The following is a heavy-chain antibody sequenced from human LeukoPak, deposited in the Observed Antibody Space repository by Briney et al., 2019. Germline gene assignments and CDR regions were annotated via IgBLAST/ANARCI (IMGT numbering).Heavy chain of an antibody. J-gene: IGHJ4*02. Sequence: SETLSLTCTVSGGSISSYYWSWIRQPPGEGLEWIGYIYYSGTTNYNPSLKSRVTISVDTSKNQFSLKLSSVTAADTAVYYCARGAYIAAAQYGYWGQGTLVTVSS. CDR3: ARGAYIAAAQYGY. CDR1: GGSISSYY. CDR2: IYYSGTT. V-gene: IGHV4-59*01. D-gene: IGHD6-13*01.